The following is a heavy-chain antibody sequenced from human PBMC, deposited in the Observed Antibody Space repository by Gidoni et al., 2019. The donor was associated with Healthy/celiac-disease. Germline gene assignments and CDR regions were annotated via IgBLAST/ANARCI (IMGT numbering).Heavy chain of an antibody. D-gene: IGHD2-15*01. CDR1: GFTFSNAW. J-gene: IGHJ4*02. V-gene: IGHV3-15*07. Sequence: EVQLVESGGGLVKPGGSLRLSCAASGFTFSNAWMNWVRQAPGKGLGWVGRSKSKTDGGTTDYAAPVKGRFTISRDDSKNTLYLQMNSLKTEDTAVYYCTTDPRIFDYWGQGTLVTVSA. CDR3: TTDPRIFDY. CDR2: SKSKTDGGTT.